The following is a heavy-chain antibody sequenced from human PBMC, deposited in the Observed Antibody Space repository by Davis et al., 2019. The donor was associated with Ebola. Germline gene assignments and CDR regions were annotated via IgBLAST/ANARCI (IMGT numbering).Heavy chain of an antibody. CDR3: ARVVSSSWSFHFDY. V-gene: IGHV1-3*01. D-gene: IGHD6-13*01. CDR1: GYTYTSYT. Sequence: ASVKVSCKASGYTYTSYTMHWVRQAPGQRLEWMGWINAGNGNTKYSQKFQGRVTITRDTSASTAYMELSSLRSEDTAVYYCARVVSSSWSFHFDYWGQGTLVTVSS. CDR2: INAGNGNT. J-gene: IGHJ4*02.